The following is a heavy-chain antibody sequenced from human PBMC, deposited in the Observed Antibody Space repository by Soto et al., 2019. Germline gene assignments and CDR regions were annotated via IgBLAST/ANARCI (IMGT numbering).Heavy chain of an antibody. D-gene: IGHD2-2*01. CDR3: SRDIGSYAYAEGY. Sequence: SETLSLTCSVSGGSINSYWWSWIRQPAGKGLEWIGRVYSSGTTDYNPSLNNRATMSVETSKNQFSLKLTSVTAADTAVYYCSRDIGSYAYAEGYWGQGIQVTVSS. CDR1: GGSINSYW. CDR2: VYSSGTT. J-gene: IGHJ4*02. V-gene: IGHV4-4*07.